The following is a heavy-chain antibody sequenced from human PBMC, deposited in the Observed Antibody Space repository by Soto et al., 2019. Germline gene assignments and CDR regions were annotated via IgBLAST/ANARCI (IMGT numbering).Heavy chain of an antibody. Sequence: SVKVSCKASGYTFTSYGISWVRQAPGQGLEWMGWISAYNGNTNYGQKLQGRVTMTTDTSTSTTYMELRSMRSDATAVYNSARVVDADDAFDIWGQGTLVTV. CDR1: GYTFTSYG. D-gene: IGHD3-10*01. V-gene: IGHV1-18*01. J-gene: IGHJ3*02. CDR2: ISAYNGNT. CDR3: ARVVDADDAFDI.